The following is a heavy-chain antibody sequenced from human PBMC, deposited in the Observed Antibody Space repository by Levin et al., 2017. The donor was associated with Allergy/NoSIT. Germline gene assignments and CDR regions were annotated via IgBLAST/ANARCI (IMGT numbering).Heavy chain of an antibody. CDR2: IYHSGST. J-gene: IGHJ4*02. D-gene: IGHD6-13*01. CDR1: GGSISSSNW. V-gene: IGHV4-4*02. CDR3: ARDGGESIAAAASIFPIDY. Sequence: SETLSLTCAVSGGSISSSNWWSWVRQPPGKGLEWIGEIYHSGSTNYNPSLKSRVTISVDKSKNQFSLKLSSVTAADTAVYYCARDGGESIAAAASIFPIDYWGQGTLVTVSS.